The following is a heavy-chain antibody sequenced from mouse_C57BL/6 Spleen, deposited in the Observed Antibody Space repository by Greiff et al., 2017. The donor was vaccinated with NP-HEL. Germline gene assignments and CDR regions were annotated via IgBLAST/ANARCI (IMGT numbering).Heavy chain of an antibody. D-gene: IGHD2-5*01. CDR1: GFTFSDYG. Sequence: DVMLVESGGGLVKPGGSLKLSCAASGFTFSDYGMHWVRQAPEKGLEWVAYISSGSSTIYYADTVKGRFTISRDNAKNTLFLQMTSLRSEDTAMYYCARISNYGYYAMDYWGQGTSVTVSS. J-gene: IGHJ4*01. CDR2: ISSGSSTI. CDR3: ARISNYGYYAMDY. V-gene: IGHV5-17*01.